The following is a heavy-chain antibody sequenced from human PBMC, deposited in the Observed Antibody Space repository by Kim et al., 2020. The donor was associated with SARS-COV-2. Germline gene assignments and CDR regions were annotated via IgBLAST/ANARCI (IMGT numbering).Heavy chain of an antibody. CDR3: ARVGTFLWFGELFYYYYYMDV. Sequence: ASVKVSCKASGYTFTSYAMNWVRQAPGQGLEWMGWINTNTGNPTYAQGFTGRFVFSLDTSVSTAYLQISSLKAEDTAVYYCARVGTFLWFGELFYYYYYMDVWGKGTTVTVSS. CDR1: GYTFTSYA. D-gene: IGHD3-10*01. CDR2: INTNTGNP. V-gene: IGHV7-4-1*02. J-gene: IGHJ6*03.